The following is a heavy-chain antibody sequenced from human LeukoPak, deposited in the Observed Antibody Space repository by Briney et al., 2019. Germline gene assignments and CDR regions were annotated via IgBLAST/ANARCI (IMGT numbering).Heavy chain of an antibody. CDR1: GCSISSGGYY. Sequence: SQTLSLTCTVSGCSISSGGYYWSWIRQHPGKGLEWIGYIYYSGSTYYNPSLKSRVTISVDTSKNQFSLKLSSVTAADTAVYYCARDGSGRYYRDAFDIWGQGTMVTVSS. CDR2: IYYSGST. CDR3: ARDGSGRYYRDAFDI. D-gene: IGHD3-10*01. V-gene: IGHV4-31*03. J-gene: IGHJ3*02.